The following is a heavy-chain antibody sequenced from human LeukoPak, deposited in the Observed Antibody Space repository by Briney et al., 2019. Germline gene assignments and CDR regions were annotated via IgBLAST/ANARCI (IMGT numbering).Heavy chain of an antibody. CDR2: IYYSGST. V-gene: IGHV4-39*07. Sequence: SETLSLTCTVSGGSISSSSYYWGWIRQPPGKGLEWIGSIYYSGSTYYNPSLKSRVTISVDTSKNQFSLKVSSVTAADTAVYYCARGPGGTDGFDIWGQGTMVTVSS. CDR3: ARGPGGTDGFDI. J-gene: IGHJ3*02. CDR1: GGSISSSSYY. D-gene: IGHD2-8*02.